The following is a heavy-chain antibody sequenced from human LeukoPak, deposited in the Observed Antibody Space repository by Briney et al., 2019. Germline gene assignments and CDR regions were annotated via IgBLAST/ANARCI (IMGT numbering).Heavy chain of an antibody. CDR2: IKPDGSEK. V-gene: IGHV3-7*01. CDR3: ARGLTNLGY. CDR1: GFTFSSNW. J-gene: IGHJ4*02. D-gene: IGHD2-8*01. Sequence: GGSLRLSCAASGFTFSSNWMSWVRQAPGKGLEWVANIKPDGSEKYHVDSVKGRFTISRDNAKNPLYLQMNSLRAEDTAVYYCARGLTNLGYWGQGTLVTVSS.